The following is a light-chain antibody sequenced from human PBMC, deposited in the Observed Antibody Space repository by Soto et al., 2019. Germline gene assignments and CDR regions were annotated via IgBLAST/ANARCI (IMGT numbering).Light chain of an antibody. CDR1: QSVSTKC. CDR3: QRYGRSPPAT. V-gene: IGKV3-20*01. Sequence: EIVLTQSPGTLSLASGERATLSCRASQSVSTKCVAWYRQKPGQAPSLLIYGTSNRAAGVPDRFSATGSGTDFSLTISRLQPEDFAVYHCQRYGRSPPATFGQGTKLEIK. J-gene: IGKJ2*01. CDR2: GTS.